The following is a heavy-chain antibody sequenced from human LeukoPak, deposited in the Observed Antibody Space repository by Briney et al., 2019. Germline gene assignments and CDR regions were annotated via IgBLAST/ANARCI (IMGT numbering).Heavy chain of an antibody. V-gene: IGHV1-2*02. J-gene: IGHJ4*02. Sequence: ASVKVSCKASGYTFTGYYMHWVRQAPGQGLEWMGWINPNSGGTNYAQKFQGRVTMTRDTSISTAYMELSRLRSDDTAVFYCARDGSGGGGYFDYWGQGTLDIVSS. CDR1: GYTFTGYY. D-gene: IGHD6-19*01. CDR3: ARDGSGGGGYFDY. CDR2: INPNSGGT.